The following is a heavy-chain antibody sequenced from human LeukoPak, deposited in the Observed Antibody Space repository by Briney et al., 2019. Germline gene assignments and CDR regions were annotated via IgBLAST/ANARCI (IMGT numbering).Heavy chain of an antibody. Sequence: SVTVSCKASGYTFTSYDFNWVRQAAGQRPEWMGWMSPNSGDTDYAQKFQDRVTMTRNTSIRTAYMELSSLRSDDTAVYYCARGPPTWGYDYWGPGTLVTVSS. CDR3: ARGPPTWGYDY. CDR2: MSPNSGDT. CDR1: GYTFTSYD. J-gene: IGHJ4*02. V-gene: IGHV1-8*01. D-gene: IGHD7-27*01.